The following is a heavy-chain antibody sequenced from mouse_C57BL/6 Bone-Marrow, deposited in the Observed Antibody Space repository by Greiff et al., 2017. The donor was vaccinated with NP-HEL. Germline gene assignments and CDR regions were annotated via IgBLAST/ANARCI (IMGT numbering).Heavy chain of an antibody. CDR2: IRLKSDNYAT. V-gene: IGHV6-3*01. CDR3: RTRPLLRSYYFDY. CDR1: GFTFSNYW. D-gene: IGHD1-1*01. J-gene: IGHJ2*01. Sequence: EVHLVESGGGLVQPGGSMKLSCVASGFTFSNYWMNWVRQSPEKGLEWVAQIRLKSDNYATHYAESVKGRFTISRDDSKSSVYLQMNNLRAEDTGIYYCRTRPLLRSYYFDYWGQGTTLTVSS.